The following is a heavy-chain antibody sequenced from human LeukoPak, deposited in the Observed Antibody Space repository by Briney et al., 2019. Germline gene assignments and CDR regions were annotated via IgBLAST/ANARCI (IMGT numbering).Heavy chain of an antibody. V-gene: IGHV3-23*01. CDR3: ARVNSHYYNSNSYMFDY. CDR1: GFDFSSYA. Sequence: GGSLRLSCAASGFDFSSYAMTWVRQAPGKGLEWVSGISVSGGSTLYADSVKGRFTISRDTYKSTLYLQMNKMRVEDTAVYYCARVNSHYYNSNSYMFDYWGQGTLVTVSS. D-gene: IGHD3-22*01. J-gene: IGHJ4*02. CDR2: ISVSGGST.